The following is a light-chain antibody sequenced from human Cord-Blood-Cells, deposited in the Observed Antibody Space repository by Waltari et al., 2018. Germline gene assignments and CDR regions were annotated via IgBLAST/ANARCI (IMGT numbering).Light chain of an antibody. CDR2: DVS. Sequence: QSALTQPPSASGSPGQSVTISCTGTSSDVGGYNYVLLYQQHPGKAPKHMIYDVSTRPSGVPVLFSGSKSGNMASLTVSWLQAEDEADYYCSSYAGSNNWVFGGGTKLTVL. V-gene: IGLV2-8*01. CDR1: SSDVGGYNY. J-gene: IGLJ3*02. CDR3: SSYAGSNNWV.